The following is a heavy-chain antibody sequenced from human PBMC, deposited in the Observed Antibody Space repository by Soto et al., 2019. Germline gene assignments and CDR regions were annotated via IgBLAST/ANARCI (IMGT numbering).Heavy chain of an antibody. CDR3: AREKGARDCFDL. CDR1: GLTVNSNY. CDR2: IYSGGNT. D-gene: IGHD2-21*01. J-gene: IGHJ2*01. Sequence: VASGGGLVQSGGSLRLSCAASGLTVNSNYMSWVRQAPGKGLEWVSVIYSGGNTYYADSVKGRFTISRHNSENTLYLQMDTLRVEDTAVYYCAREKGARDCFDLWGRGTLVIVSS. V-gene: IGHV3-53*04.